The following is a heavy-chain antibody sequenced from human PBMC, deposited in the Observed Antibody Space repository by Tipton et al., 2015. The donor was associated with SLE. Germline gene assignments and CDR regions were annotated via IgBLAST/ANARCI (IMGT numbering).Heavy chain of an antibody. CDR3: PTDQLGKSLDH. CDR1: RYNFIGYY. V-gene: IGHV1-2*06. D-gene: IGHD7-27*01. CDR2: INPNSGAT. Sequence: QSGAEVKKPGASVKVSCKASRYNFIGYYMHWVRQAPGQGLEWMGRINPNSGATNYAQKFQGRVTITADTSIDTAYLELSGLTSEDTAVYFCPTDQLGKSLDHWGHGTLVTVSS. J-gene: IGHJ4*01.